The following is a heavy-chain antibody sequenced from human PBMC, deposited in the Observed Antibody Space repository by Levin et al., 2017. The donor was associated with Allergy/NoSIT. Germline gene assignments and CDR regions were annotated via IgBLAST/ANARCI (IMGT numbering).Heavy chain of an antibody. CDR1: GYTFTSYG. D-gene: IGHD3-3*01. CDR3: ARDWELRGFWSGYYPVYGMDV. Sequence: ASVKVSCKASGYTFTSYGISWVRQAPGQGLEWMGWISAYNGNTNYAQKLQGRVTMTTDTSTSTAYMELRSLRSDDTAVYYCARDWELRGFWSGYYPVYGMDVWGQGTTVTVSS. V-gene: IGHV1-18*01. J-gene: IGHJ6*02. CDR2: ISAYNGNT.